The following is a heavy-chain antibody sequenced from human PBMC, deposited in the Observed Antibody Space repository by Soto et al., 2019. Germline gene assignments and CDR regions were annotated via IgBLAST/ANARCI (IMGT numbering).Heavy chain of an antibody. D-gene: IGHD3-22*01. CDR2: IFYSGST. Sequence: PSEALSVTCTVSGGSISRYYWSWIRQPPGKGLEWIGYIFYSGSTNYNPSLKSRVTISVDTSKNQFSLKLSSVTAADTAVYYCARRAYYYDSSGLGVYFDCWGQGALVTVSS. J-gene: IGHJ4*02. CDR1: GGSISRYY. V-gene: IGHV4-59*12. CDR3: ARRAYYYDSSGLGVYFDC.